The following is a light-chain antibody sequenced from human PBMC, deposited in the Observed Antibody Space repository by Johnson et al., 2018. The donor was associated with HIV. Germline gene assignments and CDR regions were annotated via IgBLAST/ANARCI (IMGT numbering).Light chain of an antibody. CDR1: SSNIGNND. V-gene: IGLV1-51*02. CDR3: GTWDSILSAHYV. J-gene: IGLJ1*01. CDR2: ESN. Sequence: QSVLTQPPSVSAAPGQKVTISCSGSSSNIGNNDVSWYQHLPGTAPKLLIYESNKLPSGIPDRFSGSESGTSATLGITGLQTGDEADYYCGTWDSILSAHYVFGTGTKVTVL.